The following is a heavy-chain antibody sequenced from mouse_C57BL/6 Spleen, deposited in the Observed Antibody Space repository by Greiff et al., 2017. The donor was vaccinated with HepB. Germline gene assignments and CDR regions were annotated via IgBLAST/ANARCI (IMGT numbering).Heavy chain of an antibody. J-gene: IGHJ4*01. V-gene: IGHV1-64*01. CDR2: IHPNSGST. Sequence: QVQLQQPGAELVKPGASVKLSCKASGYTFTSYWMHWVKQRPGQGLEWIGMIHPNSGSTNYNEKFKSKAKLTVAKTSSTAYMQLSSLTSEDSAVDYCARSVGFYAMDYWGQGTSVTVSS. CDR1: GYTFTSYW. CDR3: ARSVGFYAMDY. D-gene: IGHD3-1*01.